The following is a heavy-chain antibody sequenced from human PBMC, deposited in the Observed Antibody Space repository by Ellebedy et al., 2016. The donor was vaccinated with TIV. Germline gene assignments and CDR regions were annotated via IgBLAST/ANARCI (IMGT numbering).Heavy chain of an antibody. D-gene: IGHD6-19*01. CDR2: ISGSGGST. CDR1: GFTFSTYA. J-gene: IGHJ4*02. Sequence: PGGSLRLSCAPSGFTFSTYATSWVRQAPGKGLEWVSAISGSGGSTYYADSVKGRFTISRDNSKDTLYLQMNSLRVEDTAVYSCAKGRGSIAVAPFDYWGQGTLVTVSS. V-gene: IGHV3-23*01. CDR3: AKGRGSIAVAPFDY.